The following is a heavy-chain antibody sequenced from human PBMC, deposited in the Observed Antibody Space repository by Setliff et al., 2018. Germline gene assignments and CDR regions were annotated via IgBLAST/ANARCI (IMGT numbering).Heavy chain of an antibody. CDR3: ARAVTIFGVVTPIYFYYMDV. Sequence: GGSLRLSCAASGFIFKNYIMTWVRQAPGKGLEWVASISGSSSYIYYADSVKGRFSISRDNAKNSLYLQMNSLRAEDTALFYCARAVTIFGVVTPIYFYYMDVWGKGTTVTVSS. CDR1: GFIFKNYI. D-gene: IGHD3-3*01. J-gene: IGHJ6*03. CDR2: ISGSSSYI. V-gene: IGHV3-21*01.